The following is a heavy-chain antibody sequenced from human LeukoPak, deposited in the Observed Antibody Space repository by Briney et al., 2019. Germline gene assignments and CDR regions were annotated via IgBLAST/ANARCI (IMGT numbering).Heavy chain of an antibody. V-gene: IGHV3-33*01. J-gene: IGHJ3*02. CDR3: ARGAYGSGTYHDFDI. Sequence: GGSLRLSCAASGFTFSSYGMHWVRQAPGKGLGWVAVIWYDGSNKYYVDSVKGRFTISRDNSKNTLYLQMNSLRAEDTAVYYCARGAYGSGTYHDFDIWGQGTMVTVSS. CDR1: GFTFSSYG. CDR2: IWYDGSNK. D-gene: IGHD3-10*01.